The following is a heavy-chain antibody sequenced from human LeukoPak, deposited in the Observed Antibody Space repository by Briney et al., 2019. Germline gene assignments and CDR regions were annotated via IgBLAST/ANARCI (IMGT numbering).Heavy chain of an antibody. Sequence: GGSLRLSCAASGFTFSNYGMTWGRQAPGKGLEWVSAISSDSGYIYYADSLKGRFTISRDNARNSLFLQMNSLRAEDMAVYYCARVPAGVIGMKDAFDIWGQGTMVTVSS. CDR3: ARVPAGVIGMKDAFDI. V-gene: IGHV3-21*01. J-gene: IGHJ3*02. CDR1: GFTFSNYG. D-gene: IGHD3-16*02. CDR2: ISSDSGYI.